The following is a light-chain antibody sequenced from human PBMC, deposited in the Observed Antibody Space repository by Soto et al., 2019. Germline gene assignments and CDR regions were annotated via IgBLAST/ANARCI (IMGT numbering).Light chain of an antibody. J-gene: IGKJ3*01. CDR2: DAS. V-gene: IGKV3-11*01. CDR3: HQRSNWPLT. CDR1: QGIGRY. Sequence: EIVLTQSPGTLSLSPGESATLSCRARQGIGRYLAWFQQKPGQPPRLLIYDASTRATGIPGRFSGSGSGTDFTLTISSLEPEDFAVYYCHQRSNWPLTFGPGTKVEI.